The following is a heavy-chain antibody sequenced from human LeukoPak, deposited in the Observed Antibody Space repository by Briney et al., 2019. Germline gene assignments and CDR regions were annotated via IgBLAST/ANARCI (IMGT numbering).Heavy chain of an antibody. J-gene: IGHJ4*02. V-gene: IGHV3-48*02. CDR2: IRTTAEGAKYA. Sequence: GGSLRLSCAASGFAVSNDHMNWVRQAPGKGLEWISNIRTTAEGAKYAYYADSVKGRVTISRDDGKNTLYLHMNSLRDDDTAVYYCATDQRYAFDYWGQGILVTVSS. CDR3: ATDQRYAFDY. CDR1: GFAVSNDH. D-gene: IGHD3-9*01.